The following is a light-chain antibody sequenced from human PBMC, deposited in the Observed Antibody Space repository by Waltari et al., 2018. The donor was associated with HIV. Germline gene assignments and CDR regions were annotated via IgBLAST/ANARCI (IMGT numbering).Light chain of an antibody. CDR1: SLRSYY. CDR3: NSRDSSGNHVV. V-gene: IGLV3-19*01. J-gene: IGLJ2*01. Sequence: SSELTQAPAVSVALGQTVRITCQGDSLRSYYESWYQQKPGQAPVLVIFGKNDRPSGIPDRFSGSDSGNTASLTITGAQAEDEADYYCNSRDSSGNHVVFGGGTKLTVL. CDR2: GKN.